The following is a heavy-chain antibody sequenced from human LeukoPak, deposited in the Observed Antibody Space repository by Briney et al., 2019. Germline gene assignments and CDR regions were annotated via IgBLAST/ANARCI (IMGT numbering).Heavy chain of an antibody. J-gene: IGHJ6*02. Sequence: ASVKVSCKASGYTFTSYAMNWVRQAPGQGLEWMGWISAYNGNTNYAQKLQGRVTLTADTSTSTAYMELRSLRSDDTAVYYCARAYFYDRMDVWGQGTTVTVSS. CDR3: ARAYFYDRMDV. CDR1: GYTFTSYA. CDR2: ISAYNGNT. D-gene: IGHD3-22*01. V-gene: IGHV1-18*01.